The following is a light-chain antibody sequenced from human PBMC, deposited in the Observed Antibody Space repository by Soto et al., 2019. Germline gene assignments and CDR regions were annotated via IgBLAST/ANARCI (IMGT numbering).Light chain of an antibody. J-gene: IGKJ4*01. CDR1: QSVRSN. Sequence: EKVMTQSPATLSVSPGERATLSCRASQSVRSNLAWYQQKPGQAPRLLIYGASSRATGIPDRFSGSGSGTDFTLAISRLEPEDFAVYYCQQYGASLTFGGGTKVDIK. CDR3: QQYGASLT. CDR2: GAS. V-gene: IGKV3-20*01.